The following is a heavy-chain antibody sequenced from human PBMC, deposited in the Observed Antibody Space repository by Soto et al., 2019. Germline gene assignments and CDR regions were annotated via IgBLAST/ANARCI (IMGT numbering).Heavy chain of an antibody. J-gene: IGHJ4*02. Sequence: QVHLVQSGAEVKKPGASVKVSCKGSGYAFTTYGITWVRQAPGQGLEWMGWISAHNGNTNYAQKLQGRVTVTRDTATSTAYMELRSLRSDDTDVYYCARVRYGDYWGQRALVTVSS. CDR1: GYAFTTYG. CDR2: ISAHNGNT. CDR3: ARVRYGDY. V-gene: IGHV1-18*01. D-gene: IGHD1-1*01.